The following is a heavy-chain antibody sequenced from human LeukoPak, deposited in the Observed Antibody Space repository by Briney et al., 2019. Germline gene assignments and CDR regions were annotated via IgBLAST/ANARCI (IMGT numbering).Heavy chain of an antibody. D-gene: IGHD4-17*01. CDR1: GFTFTNHA. V-gene: IGHV3-48*03. Sequence: GGSLRLSCAASGFTFTNHAMSWVRQAPGKGLEWVSYISSSGSPIYYADSVKGRFTISRDNAKNSLYLQMNSLRAEDTAVYYCARDLGDYVGYDAFDIWGQGTMVTVSS. CDR2: ISSSGSPI. J-gene: IGHJ3*02. CDR3: ARDLGDYVGYDAFDI.